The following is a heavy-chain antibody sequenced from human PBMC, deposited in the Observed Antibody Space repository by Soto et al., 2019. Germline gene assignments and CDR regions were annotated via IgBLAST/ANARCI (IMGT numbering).Heavy chain of an antibody. CDR3: ARRNYYGRFDF. CDR1: GGSISSTSYY. D-gene: IGHD3-10*01. CDR2: MYYSGST. Sequence: QLQLQESGPGLVKPSETLSLTCIVSGGSISSTSYYWGWIRQPPGKGLEWIGSMYYSGSTYYNPSLKSRVTISVDRSKNQFSLKLTSVSAADTAVYYCARRNYYGRFDFWGQGALVTVSS. V-gene: IGHV4-39*01. J-gene: IGHJ4*02.